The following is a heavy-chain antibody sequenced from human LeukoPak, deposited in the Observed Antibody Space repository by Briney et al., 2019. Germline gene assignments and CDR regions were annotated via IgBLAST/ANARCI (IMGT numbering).Heavy chain of an antibody. V-gene: IGHV4-34*01. Sequence: PSETLSLTCAVYGGSFSGYYWSWIRQPPGKGLEWIGEINHSGSTNYIPSLKSRVTISVDTSKNQFSLKLSSVTAADTAVYYCARARFLEWSTYYYMDVWGKGTTVTVSS. D-gene: IGHD3-3*01. CDR3: ARARFLEWSTYYYMDV. CDR1: GGSFSGYY. J-gene: IGHJ6*03. CDR2: INHSGST.